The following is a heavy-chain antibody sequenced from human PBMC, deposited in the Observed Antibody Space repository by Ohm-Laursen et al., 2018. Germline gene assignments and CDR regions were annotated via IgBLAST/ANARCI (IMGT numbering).Heavy chain of an antibody. D-gene: IGHD6-19*01. CDR1: GFAFSNSW. V-gene: IGHV4-4*02. CDR3: ARQESSGWYPDY. J-gene: IGHJ4*02. CDR2: INHSGST. Sequence: LRLSCTASGFAFSNSWLTWVRQPPGKGLEWIGEINHSGSTNYNPSLKSRVTISVDTSKNQFSLKLSSVTAADTAVYYCARQESSGWYPDYWGQGTLVTVSS.